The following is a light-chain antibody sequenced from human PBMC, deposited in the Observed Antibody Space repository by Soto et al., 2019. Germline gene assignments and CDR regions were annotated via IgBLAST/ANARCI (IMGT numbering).Light chain of an antibody. Sequence: EIVLTQSPGTLSLSPGERATLSCSSSQSISSSYLAWYQHKPGQAPRLLIYDASNRATGIPARFSGSGSGTDFTLTINSLEPDDFAVYYCQQRSDWPITFGQGTRLEIK. CDR2: DAS. J-gene: IGKJ5*01. V-gene: IGKV3D-20*02. CDR1: QSISSSY. CDR3: QQRSDWPIT.